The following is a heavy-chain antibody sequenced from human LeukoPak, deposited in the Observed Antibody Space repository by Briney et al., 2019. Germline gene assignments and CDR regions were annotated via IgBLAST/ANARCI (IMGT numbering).Heavy chain of an antibody. Sequence: GGSLRLSCAASGFTFNDYYMSWIRQAPGEGLEWVSYIGSSGGTIYYADSVKGRLTISRDNAKNSLYLQMNSLRDEDTAVYYCARGVRGYSYGSRFDYWGQGTLVTVSS. CDR3: ARGVRGYSYGSRFDY. D-gene: IGHD5-18*01. CDR1: GFTFNDYY. V-gene: IGHV3-11*04. CDR2: IGSSGGTI. J-gene: IGHJ4*02.